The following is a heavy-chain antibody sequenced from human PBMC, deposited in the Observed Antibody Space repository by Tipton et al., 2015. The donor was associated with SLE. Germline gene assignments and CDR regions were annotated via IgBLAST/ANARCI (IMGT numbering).Heavy chain of an antibody. D-gene: IGHD3-10*01. Sequence: TLSLTCTVSGGSIRNYYWSWIRQPPGKGLEWIGYIYYSGTTNYNPSLKSRVTISLDTSKNQISLQLNSVTAADTAVYYCARGGTYCRQRLDYWGQGTLVTVSS. V-gene: IGHV4-59*01. CDR3: ARGGTYCRQRLDY. CDR1: GGSIRNYY. CDR2: IYYSGTT. J-gene: IGHJ4*02.